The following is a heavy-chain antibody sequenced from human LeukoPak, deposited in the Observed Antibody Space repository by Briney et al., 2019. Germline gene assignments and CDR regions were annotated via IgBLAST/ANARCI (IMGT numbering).Heavy chain of an antibody. Sequence: GGSLRLSCAASGFTFSSYSMNWVRQAPGKGLEWVSSISSSSSYIYYADSVKGRFTISRDNAKNSLYLQMNSLRAEDTAVYYCARDEKQWKGIRYYYYYYMDVWGKGTTVTVSS. CDR3: ARDEKQWKGIRYYYYYYMDV. D-gene: IGHD6-19*01. V-gene: IGHV3-21*01. CDR1: GFTFSSYS. J-gene: IGHJ6*03. CDR2: ISSSSSYI.